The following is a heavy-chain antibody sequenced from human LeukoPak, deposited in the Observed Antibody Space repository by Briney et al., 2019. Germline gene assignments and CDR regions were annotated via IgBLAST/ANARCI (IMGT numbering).Heavy chain of an antibody. V-gene: IGHV3-7*04. CDR2: IKXXGSXX. Sequence: GGSLRLSCVASGFPFSSYWMTWVRQAPGKGLXXVANIKXXGSXXSYXDSXXGRFTISXDNAKNSLYLQMNSLRAEDTAIYYCTRVGYIDEGIDYWGQGTLVTVSS. J-gene: IGHJ4*02. D-gene: IGHD5-24*01. CDR3: TRVGYIDEGIDY. CDR1: GFPFSSYW.